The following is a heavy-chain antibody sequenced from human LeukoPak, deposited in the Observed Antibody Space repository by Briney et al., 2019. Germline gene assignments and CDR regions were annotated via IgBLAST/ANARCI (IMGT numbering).Heavy chain of an antibody. V-gene: IGHV1-18*01. CDR3: ARDTRDSSSSLFAFDI. CDR2: ISAYNGNT. Sequence: ASVKVSCKASGYTFTSYGISWVRQAPGQGLEWMGWISAYNGNTNYAQKLQGRVTMTTDTSTSTAYMELRSLRSEDTAVYYCARDTRDSSSSLFAFDIWGQGTMVTVSS. CDR1: GYTFTSYG. J-gene: IGHJ3*02. D-gene: IGHD6-6*01.